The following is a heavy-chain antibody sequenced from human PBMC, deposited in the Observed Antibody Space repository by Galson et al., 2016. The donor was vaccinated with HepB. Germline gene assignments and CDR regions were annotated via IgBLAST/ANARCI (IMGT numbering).Heavy chain of an antibody. D-gene: IGHD5-18*01. CDR3: AREVGYSYVVTINWFDP. V-gene: IGHV3-33*01. CDR2: IWYDGSNK. Sequence: SLRLSCAASGFTFSSYGMHWVRQAPGKGLEWVAVIWYDGSNKNYADTVKGRLTISRDNSKNTVYLQRNSLRAEDTAVYYCAREVGYSYVVTINWFDPWGQVTLVTVSS. CDR1: GFTFSSYG. J-gene: IGHJ5*02.